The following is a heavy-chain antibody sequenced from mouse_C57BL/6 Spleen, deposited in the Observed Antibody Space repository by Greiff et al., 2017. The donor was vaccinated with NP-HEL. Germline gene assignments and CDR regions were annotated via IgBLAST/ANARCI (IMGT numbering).Heavy chain of an antibody. J-gene: IGHJ3*01. V-gene: IGHV1-59*01. CDR3: AKGDYDVFAY. D-gene: IGHD2-4*01. CDR2: IDPSDSYT. Sequence: QVQLQQPGAELVRPGTSVKLSCKASGYTFTSYWMHWVKQRPGQGLEWIGVIDPSDSYTNYNQKFKGKATLTVDISSSTAYMQLSSLTSEDSAVYYCAKGDYDVFAYWGQGTLVTVSA. CDR1: GYTFTSYW.